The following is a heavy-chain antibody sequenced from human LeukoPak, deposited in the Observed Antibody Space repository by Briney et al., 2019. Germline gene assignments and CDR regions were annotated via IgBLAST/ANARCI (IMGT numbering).Heavy chain of an antibody. CDR1: GFTFSSYE. CDR3: ARGPGGYSGYDLCSWFDP. V-gene: IGHV3-48*03. Sequence: PGGSLRLSCAVSGFTFSSYEMNWVRQAPGKGLEWVSYISSSGSTIYYADSVKGRFTISRDNAKNSLYLQMNSLRAEDTAVYYCARGPGGYSGYDLCSWFDPWGQGTLVTVSS. D-gene: IGHD5-12*01. CDR2: ISSSGSTI. J-gene: IGHJ5*02.